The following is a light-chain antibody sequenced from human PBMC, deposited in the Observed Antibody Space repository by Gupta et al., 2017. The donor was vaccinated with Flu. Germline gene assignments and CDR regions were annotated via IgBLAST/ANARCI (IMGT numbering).Light chain of an antibody. V-gene: IGKV4-1*01. CDR2: WAS. CDR1: QSVLSSSNNENY. Sequence: SLGERATINCKSSQSVLSSSNNENYLAWYQQKPGQPPKLLIYWASTLESGVPDRFSGSGSGTDFTLTISSLQAEDVAVYYCQQYYGPPVTFGGGTKVEIK. CDR3: QQYYGPPVT. J-gene: IGKJ4*01.